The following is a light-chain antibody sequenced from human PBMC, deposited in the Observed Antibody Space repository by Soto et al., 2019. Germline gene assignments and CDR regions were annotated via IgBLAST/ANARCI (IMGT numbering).Light chain of an antibody. CDR1: QSVSSN. J-gene: IGKJ1*01. Sequence: SPLERATLSCRASQSVSSNLAWYQQKPGQAPRLLIYGASTRATGIPARFSGSGSGKEFTLTISSLQSEDFAVYYCQQYNNWPPWTFGQGTKVDIK. CDR2: GAS. V-gene: IGKV3-15*01. CDR3: QQYNNWPPWT.